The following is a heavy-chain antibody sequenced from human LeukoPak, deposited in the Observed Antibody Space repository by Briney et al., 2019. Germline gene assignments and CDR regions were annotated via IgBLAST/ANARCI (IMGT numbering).Heavy chain of an antibody. Sequence: GGSLRLSCAASGFTFSSYGMHWVRQAPGKGLEWVAVIWYDGSNKYYADSVKGRFTISRDNSKNTLYLQMNSLRAEDTAVYYCARDLVAAGGRDYWGQGTLVTVPS. V-gene: IGHV3-33*01. D-gene: IGHD2-15*01. CDR3: ARDLVAAGGRDY. CDR2: IWYDGSNK. J-gene: IGHJ4*02. CDR1: GFTFSSYG.